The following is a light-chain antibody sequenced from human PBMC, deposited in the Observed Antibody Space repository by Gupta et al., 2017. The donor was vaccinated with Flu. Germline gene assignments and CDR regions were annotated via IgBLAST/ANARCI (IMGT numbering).Light chain of an antibody. Sequence: QSALTQPASVSGSPGQSITISCTGTSSDVGGYNYVSWYQQHPGKAPKLMIYEVRNRPPGVSNRFSGSKSGNTASLTISGLQAEDEAEYYCSSYTSISTLVFGGGTKLTVL. CDR2: EVR. V-gene: IGLV2-14*01. CDR3: SSYTSISTLV. J-gene: IGLJ2*01. CDR1: SSDVGGYNY.